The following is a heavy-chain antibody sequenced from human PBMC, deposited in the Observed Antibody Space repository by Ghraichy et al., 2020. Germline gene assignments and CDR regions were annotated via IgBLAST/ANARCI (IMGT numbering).Heavy chain of an antibody. Sequence: GGSLRLSCAASGFTFSDYGMHWVRQAPGKGLEWVAVIWYDGSKKYYAASVKGRFTISRDNSKNTLYVRMNSLGAEDTAVYYCAKSEQGSLDYWGQGTLVTVSS. V-gene: IGHV3-33*06. CDR2: IWYDGSKK. CDR3: AKSEQGSLDY. J-gene: IGHJ4*02. CDR1: GFTFSDYG. D-gene: IGHD1-26*01.